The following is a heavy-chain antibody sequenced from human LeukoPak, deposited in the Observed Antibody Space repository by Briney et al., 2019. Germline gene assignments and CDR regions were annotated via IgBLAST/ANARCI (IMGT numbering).Heavy chain of an antibody. D-gene: IGHD2-15*01. Sequence: SETLSLTCAVYGGSFSGYYWSWIRQPPGKGLGLIGEINHSGSTNYNPSLKSRVTISVDTSKNQFSLKLSSVTAADTAVYYCARADLPVAATPFFDYWGQGTLVTVSS. J-gene: IGHJ4*02. V-gene: IGHV4-34*01. CDR2: INHSGST. CDR3: ARADLPVAATPFFDY. CDR1: GGSFSGYY.